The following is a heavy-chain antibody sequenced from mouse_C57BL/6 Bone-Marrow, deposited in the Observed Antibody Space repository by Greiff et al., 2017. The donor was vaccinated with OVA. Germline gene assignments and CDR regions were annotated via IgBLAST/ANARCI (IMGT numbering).Heavy chain of an antibody. V-gene: IGHV1-5*01. Sequence: EVKLVEPGTVLARPGASVKMSCKTSGYTFTSYWMHWVKQRPGQGLEWIGAIYPGNSDTSYNQKFKGKAKLTAVPSSSTAYMELSSLTNEDSAVYYCARWRYYGRFDDWGPGTTLTVSS. CDR2: IYPGNSDT. CDR1: GYTFTSYW. J-gene: IGHJ2*01. CDR3: ARWRYYGRFDD. D-gene: IGHD1-1*01.